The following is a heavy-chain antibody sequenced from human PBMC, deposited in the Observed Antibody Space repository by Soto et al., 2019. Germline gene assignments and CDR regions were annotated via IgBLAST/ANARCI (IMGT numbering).Heavy chain of an antibody. J-gene: IGHJ4*02. CDR2: IYYSGST. V-gene: IGHV4-59*01. D-gene: IGHD2-2*01. CDR3: ARGGRYCSSTSCLRSDY. CDR1: GGSISSYY. Sequence: PSETLSLTCTVSGGSISSYYWSWIRQPPGKGLEWIGYIYYSGSTNYNPSLKSRVTISVDTSKNQFSLKLSSVTAADTAVYYCARGGRYCSSTSCLRSDYWGQGTLVTVSS.